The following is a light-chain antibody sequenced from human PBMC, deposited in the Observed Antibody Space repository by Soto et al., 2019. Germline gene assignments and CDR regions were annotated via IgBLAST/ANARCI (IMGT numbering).Light chain of an antibody. Sequence: IEMTQSPSALSASAGDRVTITCQASQDIKNYVIWYQQKPGSAPKLLIYDAASLGTGVSSRFSGSGSGTHFTLTISSLQPEDVATYYCQQFDSVPCTFGQGTKLEIK. V-gene: IGKV1-33*01. J-gene: IGKJ2*02. CDR3: QQFDSVPCT. CDR1: QDIKNY. CDR2: DAA.